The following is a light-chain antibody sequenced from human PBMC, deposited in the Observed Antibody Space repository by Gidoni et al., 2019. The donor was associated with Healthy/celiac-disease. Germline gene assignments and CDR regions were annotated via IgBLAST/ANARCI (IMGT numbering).Light chain of an antibody. J-gene: IGKJ5*01. Sequence: EIVFTQSPGTLSLSPGERATLSCRASQSVSSSYLAWYQQKPGQAPRLLIYGASSRATGIPDRFSGSGSGTDFTLTISRLEPEDFAVYYCQQYGSPITFGQGTRLEIK. V-gene: IGKV3-20*01. CDR1: QSVSSSY. CDR2: GAS. CDR3: QQYGSPIT.